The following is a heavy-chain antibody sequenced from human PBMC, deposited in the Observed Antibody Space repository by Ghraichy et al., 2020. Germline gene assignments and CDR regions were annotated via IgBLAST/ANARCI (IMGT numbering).Heavy chain of an antibody. D-gene: IGHD6-19*01. V-gene: IGHV3-33*01. Sequence: GGSLRLSCAASGFTFSSYGMHWVRQAPGKGLEWVAVIWYDGSNKYYADSVKGRFTISRDNSKNTLYLQMNSLRAEDTAVYYCARDVHRGSGWLFDYWGQGTLVTVSS. CDR3: ARDVHRGSGWLFDY. J-gene: IGHJ4*02. CDR2: IWYDGSNK. CDR1: GFTFSSYG.